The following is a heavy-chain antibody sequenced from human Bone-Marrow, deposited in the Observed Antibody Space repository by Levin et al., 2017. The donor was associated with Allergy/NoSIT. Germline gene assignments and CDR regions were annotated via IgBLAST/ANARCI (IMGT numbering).Heavy chain of an antibody. J-gene: IGHJ4*02. V-gene: IGHV1-8*01. D-gene: IGHD3-22*01. Sequence: EASVKVSCKASGYTFTTSDIYWVRLAPGQGLEWLGWMNPNSGHTGYAQKFQGRVTMTSNVSTTTAYMELSSLRSEDTAIYYCARPLSYDSGAFFGYWGQGTLVTVSS. CDR2: MNPNSGHT. CDR1: GYTFTTSD. CDR3: ARPLSYDSGAFFGY.